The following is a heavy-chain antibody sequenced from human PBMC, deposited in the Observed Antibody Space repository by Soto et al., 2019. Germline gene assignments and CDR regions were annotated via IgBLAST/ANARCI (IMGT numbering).Heavy chain of an antibody. V-gene: IGHV1-8*02. D-gene: IGHD1-7*01. J-gene: IGHJ5*02. CDR3: ARELRGFDP. CDR2: MNPNSGNT. Sequence: ASVKVSCKGSGYTFTGYYMHWVRQATGQGLEWMGWMNPNSGNTGYAQKFQGRVTMTRNTSISTAYMELSSLRSEDTAVYYCARELRGFDPWGQGTLVTVSS. CDR1: GYTFTGYY.